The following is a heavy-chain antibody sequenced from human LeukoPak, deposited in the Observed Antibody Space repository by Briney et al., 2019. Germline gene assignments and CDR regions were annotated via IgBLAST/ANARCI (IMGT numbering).Heavy chain of an antibody. V-gene: IGHV3-23*01. CDR3: AKDIFGGLLDAFDI. CDR2: ISGSGDSA. D-gene: IGHD3-10*01. CDR1: GFTFSNYA. Sequence: GGSLRLSCAASGFTFSNYAMSWVRQAPGKGLEWVSAISGSGDSAYYADSVKGRFTISRDNSKNKLYLQMNSLRAEDTAIYYCAKDIFGGLLDAFDIWGQGTVVTVSS. J-gene: IGHJ3*02.